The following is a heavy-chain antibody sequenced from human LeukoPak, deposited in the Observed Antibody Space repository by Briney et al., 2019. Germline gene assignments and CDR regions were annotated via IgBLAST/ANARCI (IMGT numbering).Heavy chain of an antibody. Sequence: SETLSLTCTVSGGSISSYYWSWIRQPPGKGLEWIGYLYYSGSTNYHPSLKSRVTISLDTSKNQFSLKLSSVTAADTAVYYCARVSGYDWESFYDYWGQGTLVTVSS. CDR3: ARVSGYDWESFYDY. CDR2: LYYSGST. J-gene: IGHJ4*02. V-gene: IGHV4-59*01. CDR1: GGSISSYY. D-gene: IGHD5-12*01.